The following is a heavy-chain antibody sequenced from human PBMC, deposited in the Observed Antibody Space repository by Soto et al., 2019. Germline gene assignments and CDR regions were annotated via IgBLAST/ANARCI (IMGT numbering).Heavy chain of an antibody. J-gene: IGHJ5*02. D-gene: IGHD2-2*01. V-gene: IGHV1-3*01. CDR1: GYNFTQYT. Sequence: VHLVQSGAEVKQPGASVKVSCKASGYNFTQYTIHWVRQAPGQRLEWMGWITAGDGKTQYSKKFQTRVTIRSDVSATTVYMDLNSLRSEDTAVYYCARDLYSSSFFWFDAWGRGTLVIVSS. CDR2: ITAGDGKT. CDR3: ARDLYSSSFFWFDA.